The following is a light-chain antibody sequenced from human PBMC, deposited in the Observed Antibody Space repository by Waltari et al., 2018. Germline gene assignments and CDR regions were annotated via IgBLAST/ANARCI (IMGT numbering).Light chain of an antibody. Sequence: AIRMTQSPSSFSASPGDRVTITCRASQGISSYLAWYQQKPGKAPKVLIYAASPLQSGVPSRFSGSGSGTDFTLTISCLQSEDFAIYYCQQYYSYPLTFGGGTRVEIK. V-gene: IGKV1-8*01. CDR2: AAS. CDR3: QQYYSYPLT. J-gene: IGKJ4*01. CDR1: QGISSY.